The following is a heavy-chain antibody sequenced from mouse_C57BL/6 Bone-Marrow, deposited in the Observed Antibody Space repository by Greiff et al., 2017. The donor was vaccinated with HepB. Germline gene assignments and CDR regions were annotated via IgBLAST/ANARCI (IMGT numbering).Heavy chain of an antibody. CDR3: ARAYGSRIWYFDV. Sequence: QVQLQQPGTELVKPGASVKLSCKASGYTFTSYWMHWVKQRPGQGLEWIGNINPSNGGTNYNEKFKSKATLTVDKSSSTAYMQLRSLTSEDAAVYYCARAYGSRIWYFDVWGTGTTVTVSS. CDR1: GYTFTSYW. CDR2: INPSNGGT. V-gene: IGHV1-53*01. J-gene: IGHJ1*03. D-gene: IGHD1-1*01.